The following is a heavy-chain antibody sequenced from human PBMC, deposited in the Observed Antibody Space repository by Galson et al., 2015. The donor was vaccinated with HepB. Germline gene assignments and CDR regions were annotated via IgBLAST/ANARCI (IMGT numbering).Heavy chain of an antibody. CDR2: LSAHNDDT. CDR3: ARSYYDYWSGFDHRFDY. V-gene: IGHV1-18*04. D-gene: IGHD3-3*01. CDR1: GYLFISYG. Sequence: SVKVSCKASGYLFISYGMSWVRQAPGQGLEWMGWLSAHNDDTNYAQKFQGRVTMTKDTSTNTAYMELRSLRSDDTAVYYCARSYYDYWSGFDHRFDYWGQGTLVTVSS. J-gene: IGHJ4*02.